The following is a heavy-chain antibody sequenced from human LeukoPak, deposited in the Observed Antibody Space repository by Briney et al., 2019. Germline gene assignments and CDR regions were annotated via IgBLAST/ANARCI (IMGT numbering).Heavy chain of an antibody. V-gene: IGHV3-30*03. J-gene: IGHJ3*02. D-gene: IGHD3-3*01. CDR1: GFTFSSYG. Sequence: PGGSLSLSCAASGFTFSSYGMHWVRQAPGKGLEWVAVISYDGSNKYYADSVKGRFTISRDNSKNTLYLQMNSLRAEDTAVYYCARGPLYYDFWSGYYLDAFDIWGQGTMVTVSS. CDR3: ARGPLYYDFWSGYYLDAFDI. CDR2: ISYDGSNK.